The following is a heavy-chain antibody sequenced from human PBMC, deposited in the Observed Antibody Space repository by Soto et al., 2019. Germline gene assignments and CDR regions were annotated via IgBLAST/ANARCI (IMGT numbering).Heavy chain of an antibody. Sequence: EVQLLESGGGLVQPGGSLRLSCAASGFTFSSYAMSWVRQAPGKGLEWVSAISGSGGSTYYADSVKGRFTVSRDNSKNTLYLQMNSLRAEDTAVYYCAKVGDFWSGPIDYWGQGTLVTVSS. J-gene: IGHJ4*02. CDR3: AKVGDFWSGPIDY. CDR2: ISGSGGST. V-gene: IGHV3-23*01. D-gene: IGHD3-3*01. CDR1: GFTFSSYA.